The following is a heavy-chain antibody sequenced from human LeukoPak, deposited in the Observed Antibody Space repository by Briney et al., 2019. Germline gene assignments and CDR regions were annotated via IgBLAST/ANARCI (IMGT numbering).Heavy chain of an antibody. CDR3: ASQRVWVSGWQIDS. D-gene: IGHD6-19*01. CDR2: LHYDGTT. J-gene: IGHJ4*02. V-gene: IGHV4-39*01. Sequence: SETLSLTCTVSGGSISSSSFYWAWLRQPPGKGLEWIAMLHYDGTTYYNTSLKSRVSISIDTSKNQFSLKLNSVTAADTAVYYCASQRVWVSGWQIDSWGQGTLVTVSS. CDR1: GGSISSSSFY.